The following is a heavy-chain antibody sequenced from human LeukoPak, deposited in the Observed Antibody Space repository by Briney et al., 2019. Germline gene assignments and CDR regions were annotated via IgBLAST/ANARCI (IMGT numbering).Heavy chain of an antibody. CDR1: GSTFSSYW. CDR3: ATSSSKYCQH. D-gene: IGHD6-6*01. J-gene: IGHJ1*01. V-gene: IGHV3-7*05. CDR2: IRLDGSDK. Sequence: GGSLRHSCAASGSTFSSYWMSWVRQAPGKGLEWVANIRLDGSDKYYVDSVKGRFTISRDNAKNSLYLQMNSLRAEDTAVYYCATSSSKYCQHWGQGTLVTVSS.